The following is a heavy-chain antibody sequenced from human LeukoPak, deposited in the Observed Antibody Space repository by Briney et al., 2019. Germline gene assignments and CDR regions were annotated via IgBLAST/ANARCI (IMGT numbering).Heavy chain of an antibody. D-gene: IGHD3-3*01. CDR2: INPNSGGT. CDR3: ARVGVLRFLEWSPKDDAFDI. V-gene: IGHV1-2*02. J-gene: IGHJ3*02. CDR1: GYTFTGYY. Sequence: ASVKVSCKASGYTFTGYYMHWVRQAPGQGLEWMGWINPNSGGTNYAQKFQGRVTMTRDTSISTAYMELSRLRSDDTAVYYCARVGVLRFLEWSPKDDAFDIWGQGTMVTVSS.